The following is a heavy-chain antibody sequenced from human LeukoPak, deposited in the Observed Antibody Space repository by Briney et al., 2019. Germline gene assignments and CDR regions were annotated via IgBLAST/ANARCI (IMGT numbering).Heavy chain of an antibody. CDR2: IVVGSVNT. CDR3: AAFISYYDFWSGLSGPYFDY. D-gene: IGHD3-3*01. CDR1: GFTFTSSA. J-gene: IGHJ4*02. Sequence: SVKVSCKASGFTFTSSAVQWVRQARGQRLEWIGWIVVGSVNTNYAQKFQERVTITRDMSTSTAYMELSSLRSEDTAVYYCAAFISYYDFWSGLSGPYFDYWGQGTLDTVSS. V-gene: IGHV1-58*01.